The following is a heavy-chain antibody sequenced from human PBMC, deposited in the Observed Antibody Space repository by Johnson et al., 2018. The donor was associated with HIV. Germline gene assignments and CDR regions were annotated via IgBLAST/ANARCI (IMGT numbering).Heavy chain of an antibody. J-gene: IGHJ3*02. CDR2: ISWNSGLI. V-gene: IGHV3-9*01. D-gene: IGHD2-21*02. CDR3: AKDYCGGDCYAFDI. CDR1: GFTFDDFA. Sequence: EVQLVESGGGLVQPGRSLRLSCAASGFTFDDFAMHWVRQAPGKGLEWVSGISWNSGLIGYADSVKGRFTISSDNAKNSLYLQMSSLRAEDTALYHCAKDYCGGDCYAFDIWGQGTMVTVSS.